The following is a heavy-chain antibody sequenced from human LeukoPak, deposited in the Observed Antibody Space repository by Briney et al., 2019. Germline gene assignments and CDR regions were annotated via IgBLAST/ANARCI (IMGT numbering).Heavy chain of an antibody. CDR2: ISAYNGNT. CDR1: GYTFTSYG. D-gene: IGHD2-2*03. CDR3: ASGHCSSTSCYLYYYMDV. Sequence: ASVKVSCKASGYTFTSYGISWVRQAPGQGLEWMGWISAYNGNTNYAQKLQGRVTMTTDTSTSTAYMELRSLRSDDTAVYYCASGHCSSTSCYLYYYMDVWGKGTTVTVSS. V-gene: IGHV1-18*01. J-gene: IGHJ6*03.